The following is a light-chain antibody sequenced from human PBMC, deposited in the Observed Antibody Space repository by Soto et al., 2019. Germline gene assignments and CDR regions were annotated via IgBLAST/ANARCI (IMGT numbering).Light chain of an antibody. CDR3: QQYGRSPFT. V-gene: IGKV3-20*01. CDR1: QSASSNY. Sequence: PGETATLSCRASQSASSNYVAWFHQKPGQAPRLLIYGASSRATGVPDRFSASGSGTDFTLTISRLEPEDFAVYYCQQYGRSPFTFGPGTKVDIK. J-gene: IGKJ3*01. CDR2: GAS.